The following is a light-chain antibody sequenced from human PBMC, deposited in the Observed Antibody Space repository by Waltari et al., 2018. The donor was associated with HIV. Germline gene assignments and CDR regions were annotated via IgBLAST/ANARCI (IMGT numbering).Light chain of an antibody. J-gene: IGLJ2*01. V-gene: IGLV1-44*01. CDR1: SSNIGSNT. CDR3: AAWDDSLNGVV. Sequence: QSVLTQPPSASGTPGQRVTISCSGSSSNIGSNTVNWYQQLPGTATKLLTDSNNQRPSGVPDRFSGSKSGTSASRAISGRQSEDEADYYCAAWDDSLNGVVFGGGTKLTVL. CDR2: SNN.